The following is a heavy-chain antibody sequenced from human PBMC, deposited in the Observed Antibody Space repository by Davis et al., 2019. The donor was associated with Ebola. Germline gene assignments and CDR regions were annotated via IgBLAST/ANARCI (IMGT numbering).Heavy chain of an antibody. Sequence: HTGGSLRLSCAASGFTFNAYWMHWVRRAPGKGLVWVSLINSGGSSTTYAQSVKGRFTISRDNSKNTLYLQMNSLRAEDTAVYYCARDLVTAVAGRGVDYWGQGTLVTVSS. J-gene: IGHJ4*02. V-gene: IGHV3-74*01. D-gene: IGHD6-19*01. CDR3: ARDLVTAVAGRGVDY. CDR1: GFTFNAYW. CDR2: INSGGSST.